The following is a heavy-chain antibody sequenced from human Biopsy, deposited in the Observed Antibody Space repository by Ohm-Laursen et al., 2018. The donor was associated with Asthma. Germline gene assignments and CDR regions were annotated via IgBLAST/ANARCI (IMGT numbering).Heavy chain of an antibody. CDR2: IYSGGTS. D-gene: IGHD3-3*01. Sequence: SLRLSCAASGFTVSRDYMFWVRQAPGKGLEWVSVIYSGGTSHTADSVRGRFTISRDYSKNTLYLQMNSLRPDDTAVYYCARDVMEWYLPAFDFWGQGTLVTVSS. CDR3: ARDVMEWYLPAFDF. V-gene: IGHV3-53*05. J-gene: IGHJ4*02. CDR1: GFTVSRDY.